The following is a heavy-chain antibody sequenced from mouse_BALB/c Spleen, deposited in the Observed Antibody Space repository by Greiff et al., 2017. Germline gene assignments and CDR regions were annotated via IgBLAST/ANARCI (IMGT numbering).Heavy chain of an antibody. Sequence: QSGAELAKPGASVKMSCKASGYTFTSYNMHWVKQTPGQGLEWIGAIYPGNGDTSYNQKFKGKAPLTADKSSSTAYIQLSSLPSEDSAVYYCARGPYYYGSSYYAMDYWGQGTSVTVSS. D-gene: IGHD1-1*01. CDR2: IYPGNGDT. J-gene: IGHJ4*01. CDR1: GYTFTSYN. CDR3: ARGPYYYGSSYYAMDY. V-gene: IGHV1-12*01.